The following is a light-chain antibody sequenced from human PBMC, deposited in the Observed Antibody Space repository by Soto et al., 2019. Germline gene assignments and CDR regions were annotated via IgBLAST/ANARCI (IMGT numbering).Light chain of an antibody. V-gene: IGLV2-14*01. J-gene: IGLJ1*01. CDR2: EVS. CDR1: SSDVGGYNY. Sequence: QSALTQPASVSGSPGQSITISCTGTSSDVGGYNYVSWYQQHPGKAPKLMIYEVSNRPSGVSNRFSGSKSGNTASLTISGLQAEDEADYYCQSYDSSLTLYVFGTGTKLTVL. CDR3: QSYDSSLTLYV.